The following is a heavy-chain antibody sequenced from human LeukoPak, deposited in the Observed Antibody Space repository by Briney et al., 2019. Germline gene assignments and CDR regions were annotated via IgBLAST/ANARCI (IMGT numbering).Heavy chain of an antibody. CDR1: GFTFSSYS. J-gene: IGHJ4*02. D-gene: IGHD6-19*01. CDR2: ISSSSSYI. CDR3: AREAKGYSSGWYPQFDY. V-gene: IGHV3-21*01. Sequence: GGSLRLSCAASGFTFSSYSMNWVRQAPGKGLEWVSSISSSSSYIYYADSVKGRFTISRDNAKNSLYLQMNSLRAEDTAVYYCAREAKGYSSGWYPQFDYWGQGTLVTVSS.